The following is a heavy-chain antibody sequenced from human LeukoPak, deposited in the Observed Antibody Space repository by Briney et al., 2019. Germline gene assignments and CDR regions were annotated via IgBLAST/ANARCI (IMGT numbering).Heavy chain of an antibody. Sequence: PSETLSLTCTVSDYSISSHYYWGWIRQPPGKELEWIGSIYHSGSTYYSPSLKSRVTISVDTSKNQFSLKLSSVTAADTAVYYCARAGTSDYDFDYWGQGTLVTVSS. J-gene: IGHJ4*02. V-gene: IGHV4-38-2*02. CDR2: IYHSGST. CDR3: ARAGTSDYDFDY. CDR1: DYSISSHYY. D-gene: IGHD4-17*01.